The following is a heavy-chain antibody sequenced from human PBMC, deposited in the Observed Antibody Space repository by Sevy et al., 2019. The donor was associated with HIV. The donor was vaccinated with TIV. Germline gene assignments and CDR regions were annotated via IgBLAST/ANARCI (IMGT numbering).Heavy chain of an antibody. V-gene: IGHV4-34*01. J-gene: IGHJ4*02. D-gene: IGHD2-2*02. CDR1: GGSFSGYY. CDR3: ARGARSYCSSTSCYRFDY. CDR2: INHSGST. Sequence: SETLSLTCAVYGGSFSGYYWSWIRQPPGKGLEWIGEINHSGSTNYNPSLKSRVTISVDTSKNQFSLKLSSVTAADTAVYYCARGARSYCSSTSCYRFDYWGQRTLVTVSS.